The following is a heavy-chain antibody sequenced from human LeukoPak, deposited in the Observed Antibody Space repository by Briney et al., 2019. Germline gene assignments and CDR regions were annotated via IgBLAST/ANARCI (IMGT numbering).Heavy chain of an antibody. D-gene: IGHD5-18*01. J-gene: IGHJ6*02. Sequence: SETLSLTCAVYGGSFSGYYWSWIRQPPGKGLEWIGEINHSGSTNYNPSLKSRVTISEDTSKNQFSLKLSSVTAADTAVYYCARPGYSYGNYYYYGMDVWGQGTTVTVSS. CDR1: GGSFSGYY. CDR3: ARPGYSYGNYYYYGMDV. CDR2: INHSGST. V-gene: IGHV4-34*01.